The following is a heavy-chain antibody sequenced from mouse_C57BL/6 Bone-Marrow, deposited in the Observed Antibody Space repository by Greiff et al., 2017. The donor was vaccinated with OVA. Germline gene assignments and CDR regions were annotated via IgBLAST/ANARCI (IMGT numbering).Heavy chain of an antibody. CDR3: ARSWYGSTWFAY. CDR1: GYTFTSYG. Sequence: VQLVESGAELARPGASVKLSCKASGYTFTSYGISWVKQRTGQGLEWIGEIYPRSGNTYYNEKFKGKATLTADKSSSTAYMELRSLTSEDSAVYFWARSWYGSTWFAYWGQGTLVTVSA. CDR2: IYPRSGNT. J-gene: IGHJ3*01. V-gene: IGHV1-81*01. D-gene: IGHD1-1*01.